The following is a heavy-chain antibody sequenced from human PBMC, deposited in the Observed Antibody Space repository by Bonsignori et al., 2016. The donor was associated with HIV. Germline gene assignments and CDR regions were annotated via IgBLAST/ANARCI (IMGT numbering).Heavy chain of an antibody. V-gene: IGHV2-5*02. Sequence: WIRQPPGKALEWLAVIYWDDDKRYSPSLKNRLTITKDTSKSQVVLTVANMDPVDTATYYCALPYCSSTTCIGAFDYWGPGTLVTVSS. CDR3: ALPYCSSTTCIGAFDY. D-gene: IGHD2-2*01. J-gene: IGHJ4*02. CDR2: IYWDDDK.